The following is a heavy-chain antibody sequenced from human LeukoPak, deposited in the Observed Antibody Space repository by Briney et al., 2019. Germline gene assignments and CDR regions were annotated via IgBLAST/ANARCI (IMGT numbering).Heavy chain of an antibody. J-gene: IGHJ5*02. D-gene: IGHD6-19*01. Sequence: ASVKVSCKASGYTFTSYGISWVRQAPGQGLEWMGWISAYNGNTNYAQKLQGRVTMTTDTSTSTAYMELRSLRSDDTAVYYCARAQTSIAVAGLNWFDPWGQGTLATVSS. CDR1: GYTFTSYG. CDR2: ISAYNGNT. V-gene: IGHV1-18*01. CDR3: ARAQTSIAVAGLNWFDP.